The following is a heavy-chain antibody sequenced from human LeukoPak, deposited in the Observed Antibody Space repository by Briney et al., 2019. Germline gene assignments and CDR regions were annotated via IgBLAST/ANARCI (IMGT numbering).Heavy chain of an antibody. CDR2: ISSTSSYI. V-gene: IGHV3-21*01. D-gene: IGHD2-2*01. CDR1: GFTFSSYW. CDR3: ARFNGIPAAVFLDY. Sequence: GGSLRLSCAASGFTFSSYWMTWVRQAPGKGLEWVSSISSTSSYIYYADSVKGRFTISRDNTKNSLYLQMNSLRAEDTAVYYCARFNGIPAAVFLDYWGQGPLVTVS. J-gene: IGHJ4*02.